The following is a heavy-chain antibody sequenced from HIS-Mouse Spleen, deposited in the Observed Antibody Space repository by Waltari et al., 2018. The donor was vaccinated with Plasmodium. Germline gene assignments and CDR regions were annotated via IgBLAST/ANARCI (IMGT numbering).Heavy chain of an antibody. CDR3: ARGRLVRWNYFDY. D-gene: IGHD3-10*01. J-gene: IGHJ4*02. CDR2: INHSGST. CDR1: GGSFSGYY. Sequence: QVQLQQWGAGLLKPSETLSLTCAVYGGSFSGYYWSWIRQPPGKGLGWIGEINHSGSTNYNPSLKSRVTISGDTSKNQFSLRLSSVTAADTAVYYCARGRLVRWNYFDYWGQGTLVTVSS. V-gene: IGHV4-34*01.